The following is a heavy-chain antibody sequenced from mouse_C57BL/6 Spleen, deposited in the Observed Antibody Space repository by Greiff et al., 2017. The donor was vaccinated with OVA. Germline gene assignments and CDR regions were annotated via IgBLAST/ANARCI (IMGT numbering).Heavy chain of an antibody. CDR3: ARDGSSYMDY. CDR1: GFTFSDYY. J-gene: IGHJ4*01. Sequence: EVQLQESEGGLVQPGSSMKLSCTASGFTFSDYYMAWVRQVPEKGLEWVANINYDGSSTYYLDSLKSRFIISRDNAKNILYLQMSSLKSEDTATYYCARDGSSYMDYWGQGTSVTVSS. CDR2: INYDGSST. V-gene: IGHV5-16*01. D-gene: IGHD1-1*01.